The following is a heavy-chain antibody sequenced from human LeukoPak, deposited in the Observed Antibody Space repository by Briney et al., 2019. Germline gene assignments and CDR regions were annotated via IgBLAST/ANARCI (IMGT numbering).Heavy chain of an antibody. CDR2: ISSSGSTI. J-gene: IGHJ3*02. CDR1: GFTFSSYE. V-gene: IGHV3-48*03. D-gene: IGHD2-15*01. Sequence: PGGSLRLSCAASGFTFSSYEMNWVRQAPGKGLEWVSYISSSGSTIYYADSVKGRFTISRDNAKNSLYLQMNSLRAEDTALYYCARDSYCSGGSCYANSFDIWGQGTMVTVSS. CDR3: ARDSYCSGGSCYANSFDI.